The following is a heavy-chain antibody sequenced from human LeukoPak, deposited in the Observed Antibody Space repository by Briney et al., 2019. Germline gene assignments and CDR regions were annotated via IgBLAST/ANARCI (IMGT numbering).Heavy chain of an antibody. Sequence: SETLSLTCAVYTGSFSDFYWTWIRQPPGKGLEWIGEITHRGVTTYNPSLKSRVTMSVDTSMSHFSMLLTSVTAADTAVYYCARGTRNENLRSSRDLYYFDTWGQGTLVTVSS. D-gene: IGHD1-1*01. CDR3: ARGTRNENLRSSRDLYYFDT. V-gene: IGHV4-34*01. CDR1: TGSFSDFY. CDR2: ITHRGVT. J-gene: IGHJ4*02.